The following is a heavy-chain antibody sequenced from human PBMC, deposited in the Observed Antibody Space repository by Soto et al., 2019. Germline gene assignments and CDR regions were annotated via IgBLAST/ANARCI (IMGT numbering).Heavy chain of an antibody. Sequence: EVQLVESGGGLVKPGGSLRLSCAGSGFTFSSYSMNCVRQAPGKGLEWVSSISSSSSYIYYADSVKGRFTISRDNAKNSLYLQMNSLRAEDTAVYYCARAARVAARSQYYYYYGMDVWGQGTTVTVSS. CDR2: ISSSSSYI. D-gene: IGHD6-6*01. V-gene: IGHV3-21*01. J-gene: IGHJ6*02. CDR3: ARAARVAARSQYYYYYGMDV. CDR1: GFTFSSYS.